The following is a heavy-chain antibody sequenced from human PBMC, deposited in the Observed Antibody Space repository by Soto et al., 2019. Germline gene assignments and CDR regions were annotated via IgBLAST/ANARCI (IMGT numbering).Heavy chain of an antibody. D-gene: IGHD1-26*01. CDR2: INHLETT. CDR3: ARGGGSDSFDY. CDR1: GASITFGGYS. V-gene: IGHV4-30-2*01. Sequence: QLQLHESGSGLVKPSQTLSLTCTVSGASITFGGYSWSWIRQTPGKGLEWIGYINHLETTFYNPSFESRLTLSIDRAKNQFPLTLHSMSAADRAVYFCARGGGSDSFDYWGQGILVTVAS. J-gene: IGHJ4*02.